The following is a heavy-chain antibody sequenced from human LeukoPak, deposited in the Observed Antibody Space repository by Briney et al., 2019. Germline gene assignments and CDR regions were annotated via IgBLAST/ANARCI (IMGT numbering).Heavy chain of an antibody. D-gene: IGHD6-13*01. CDR2: MNPNSGNT. V-gene: IGHV1-8*01. CDR1: GYTFTSYD. CDR3: ARGYWQQPPLFQH. J-gene: IGHJ1*01. Sequence: ASVKVSCKASGYTFTSYDINWVRQATGQGLEWMGWMNPNSGNTGYAQKFQGRVTMTRNTSISTAYMELSSLGSEDTAVYYCARGYWQQPPLFQHWGQGTLVTVSS.